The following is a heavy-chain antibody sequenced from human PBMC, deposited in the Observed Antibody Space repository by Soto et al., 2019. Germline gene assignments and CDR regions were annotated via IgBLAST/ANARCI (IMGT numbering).Heavy chain of an antibody. CDR2: INPNSGGT. V-gene: IGHV1-2*04. J-gene: IGHJ3*02. D-gene: IGHD6-13*01. Sequence: ASVKVSCKASGGTFSSYAISWVRQAPGQGLEWMGWINPNSGGTNYAQKFQGWVTMTRDTSISTAYMELSRLRSDDTAVYYCAILAAAAAFDIWGQGTMVTVSS. CDR1: GGTFSSYA. CDR3: AILAAAAAFDI.